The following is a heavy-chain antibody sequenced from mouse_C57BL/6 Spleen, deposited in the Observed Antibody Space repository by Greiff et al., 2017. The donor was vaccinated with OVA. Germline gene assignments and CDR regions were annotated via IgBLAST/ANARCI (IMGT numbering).Heavy chain of an antibody. J-gene: IGHJ4*01. CDR1: GFTFSDYG. Sequence: EVKLMESGGGLVKPGGSLKLSCAASGFTFSDYGMHWVRQAPEKGLEWVAYISSGSSTIYYADTVKGRFTISRDNAKNTLFLQMTSLRSEDTAMYYCARGPTARDYAMDYWGQGTSVTVSS. CDR3: ARGPTARDYAMDY. D-gene: IGHD1-2*01. CDR2: ISSGSSTI. V-gene: IGHV5-17*01.